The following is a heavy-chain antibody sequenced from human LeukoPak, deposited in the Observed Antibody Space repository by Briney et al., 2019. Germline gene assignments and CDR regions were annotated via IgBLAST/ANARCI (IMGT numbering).Heavy chain of an antibody. CDR2: ISWDNDRI. V-gene: IGHV3-9*01. D-gene: IGHD4-17*01. Sequence: GGSLRLSCAASGFTFDDYAMHRVRQAPGKGLGWVAGISWDNDRIDYADSVKGRFTISRDNAKNSLYLQMNSLSAEDTALYYCAKDSTSRPTVTRGFDPWGQGTRVTVSS. CDR1: GFTFDDYA. J-gene: IGHJ5*02. CDR3: AKDSTSRPTVTRGFDP.